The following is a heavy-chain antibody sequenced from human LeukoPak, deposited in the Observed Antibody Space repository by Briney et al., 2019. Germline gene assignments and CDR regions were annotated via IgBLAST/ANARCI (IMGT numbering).Heavy chain of an antibody. D-gene: IGHD6-19*01. CDR3: ARGAYSSGWYLEY. Sequence: SETLSLTCTVSGGSISNYYWIWIRQPPGKGLEWIGYIYYSGTTKYNPSLKSRATISVDTSKNQFSLNLNSVTAADTAVHYCARGAYSSGWYLEYWGQGTLVTVSS. CDR2: IYYSGTT. V-gene: IGHV4-59*01. CDR1: GGSISNYY. J-gene: IGHJ4*02.